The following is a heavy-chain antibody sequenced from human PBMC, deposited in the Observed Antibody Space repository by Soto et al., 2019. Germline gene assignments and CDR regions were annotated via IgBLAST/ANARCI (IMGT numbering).Heavy chain of an antibody. CDR3: AKDGVAARSLYYYYMDV. Sequence: PGGSLRLSCAASGFTFDDYAMHWVRQAPGKGLEWVSGISWNSGSIGYADSVKGRFTISRDNAKNSLYLQMNSLRAEDTALYYCAKDGVAARSLYYYYMDVWGKGTTVTVSS. CDR1: GFTFDDYA. V-gene: IGHV3-9*01. J-gene: IGHJ6*03. D-gene: IGHD6-6*01. CDR2: ISWNSGSI.